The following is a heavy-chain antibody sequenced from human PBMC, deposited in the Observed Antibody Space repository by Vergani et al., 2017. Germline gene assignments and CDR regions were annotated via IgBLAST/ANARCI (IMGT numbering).Heavy chain of an antibody. V-gene: IGHV3-23*01. D-gene: IGHD1-1*01. CDR1: VFTSSSHV. J-gene: IGHJ4*02. CDR3: GRGSDNDN. CDR2: IKYTGDST. Sequence: EVQLLQCEGAVLQPGGSLRLSRVASVFTSSSHVMSWVRHGHAQGLEWGSSIKYTGDSTHNADPVKGRFTISRDNSKNTLYLQSNSLRVADTAVYYCGRGSDNDNWGQGTLVTVSS.